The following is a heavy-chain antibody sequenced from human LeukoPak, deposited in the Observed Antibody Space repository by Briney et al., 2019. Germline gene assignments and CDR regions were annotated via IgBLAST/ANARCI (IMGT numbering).Heavy chain of an antibody. CDR3: AKGTRRPVLRFLEWLSWDYFDY. CDR2: ISYDGSNK. Sequence: GGSLRLSCAASGFTFSSYAMQWVRQAPGKGLEWVAVISYDGSNKYYADSVKGRFTISRDNSKNTLYLQMNSLRAEDTAVYYCAKGTRRPVLRFLEWLSWDYFDYWGQGTLVTVSS. D-gene: IGHD3-3*01. J-gene: IGHJ4*02. V-gene: IGHV3-30*04. CDR1: GFTFSSYA.